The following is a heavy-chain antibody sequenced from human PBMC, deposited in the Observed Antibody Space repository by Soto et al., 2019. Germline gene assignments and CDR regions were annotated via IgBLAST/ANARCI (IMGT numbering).Heavy chain of an antibody. V-gene: IGHV4-59*01. J-gene: IGHJ3*02. Sequence: PSETLSLTCTVSGGSISSYYWSWIRQPPGKGLEWIGYIYYSGSTNYNPSLKSRVTISVDTSKNQFSLKLSSVTAADTAVYYCARDEPDTGDGCDIWGQGTMGTVS. CDR1: GGSISSYY. CDR3: ARDEPDTGDGCDI. D-gene: IGHD3-10*01. CDR2: IYYSGST.